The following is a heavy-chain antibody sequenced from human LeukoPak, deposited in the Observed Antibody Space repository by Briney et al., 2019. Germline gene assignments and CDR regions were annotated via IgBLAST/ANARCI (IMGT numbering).Heavy chain of an antibody. J-gene: IGHJ4*02. CDR2: ISGSGGST. D-gene: IGHD6-19*01. V-gene: IGHV3-23*01. CDR1: GFTFSSYA. CDR3: AKDPPGYSSGWGEGY. Sequence: GGPLRLSCAASGFTFSSYAMSWVRQAPGKGLEWVSAISGSGGSTYYADSVKGRFTISRDNSKNTLYLQMNSLRAEDTAVYYCAKDPPGYSSGWGEGYWGQGTLVTVSS.